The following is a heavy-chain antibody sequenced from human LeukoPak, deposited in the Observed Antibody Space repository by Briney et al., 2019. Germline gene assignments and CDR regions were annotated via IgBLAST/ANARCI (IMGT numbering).Heavy chain of an antibody. D-gene: IGHD3-9*01. J-gene: IGHJ4*02. CDR3: ARGGNYDILTQSLY. CDR1: GFTFSSYS. Sequence: GGSLRLSCAASGFTFSSYSMNWVRQAPGKGLECVSSISSSSSYIYYADSVKGRFTISRDNAKNSLYLQMNSLRAEDTAVYYCARGGNYDILTQSLYWGQGTLVTVSS. V-gene: IGHV3-21*01. CDR2: ISSSSSYI.